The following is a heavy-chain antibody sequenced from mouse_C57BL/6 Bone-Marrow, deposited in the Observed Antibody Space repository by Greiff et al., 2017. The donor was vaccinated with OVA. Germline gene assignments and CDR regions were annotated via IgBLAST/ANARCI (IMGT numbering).Heavy chain of an antibody. Sequence: EVRLQQSGPELVKPGASVKISCKASGYTFTDYYMNWVKQSHGKSLEWIGDINPNNGGTSYNQKFKGKATLTVDKSSSTAYMELRSLTSEDSAVYYCARGPYYYGSSLYWYFDVWGTGTTVTVSS. D-gene: IGHD1-1*01. CDR1: GYTFTDYY. J-gene: IGHJ1*03. V-gene: IGHV1-26*01. CDR2: INPNNGGT. CDR3: ARGPYYYGSSLYWYFDV.